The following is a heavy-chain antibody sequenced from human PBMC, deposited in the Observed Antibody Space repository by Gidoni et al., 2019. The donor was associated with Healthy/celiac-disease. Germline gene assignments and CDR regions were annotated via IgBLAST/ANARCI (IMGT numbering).Heavy chain of an antibody. Sequence: GSTYYNPSLKSRVTISVDTSKNQFSLKLSSVTAADTAVYYCARRGRYSSSWYGLVDYWGQGTLVTVSS. J-gene: IGHJ4*02. V-gene: IGHV4-39*01. CDR3: ARRGRYSSSWYGLVDY. CDR2: GST. D-gene: IGHD6-13*01.